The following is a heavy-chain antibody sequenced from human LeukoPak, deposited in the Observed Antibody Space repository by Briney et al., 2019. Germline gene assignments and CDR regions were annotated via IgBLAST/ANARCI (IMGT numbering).Heavy chain of an antibody. D-gene: IGHD7-27*01. CDR1: GYTFTNND. J-gene: IGHJ6*03. Sequence: GASVKVSCKAYGYTFTNNDINWIRQATGQGLEWMGWINPNSGNRAHTQKFQARVTLTMNTSTSTAYMDLTSLTSEDPAVYYCARGPPGEDHYYLDVWAKGTTVTVSS. CDR2: INPNSGNR. CDR3: ARGPPGEDHYYLDV. V-gene: IGHV1-8*02.